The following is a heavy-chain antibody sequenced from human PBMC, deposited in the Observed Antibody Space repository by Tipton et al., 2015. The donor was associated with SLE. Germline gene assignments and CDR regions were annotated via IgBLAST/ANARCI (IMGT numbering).Heavy chain of an antibody. CDR2: ISSRADFT. J-gene: IGHJ3*01. Sequence: SLRLSCAASGTTFSSNAMTWVRQAPGKGLEWVSSISSRADFTYYADSVKGRFTISRDNSKDTLYLQMNGLRAEDTAVYYCARKDAFDFWGQGTTVIVSS. V-gene: IGHV3-23*01. CDR3: ARKDAFDF. CDR1: GTTFSSNA.